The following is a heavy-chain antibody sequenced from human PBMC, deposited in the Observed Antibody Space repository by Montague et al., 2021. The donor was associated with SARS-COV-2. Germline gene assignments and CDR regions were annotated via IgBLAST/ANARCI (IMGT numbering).Heavy chain of an antibody. Sequence: TLSLTCTVSGGSISSGGYYWSWLRPHPGKGLEWNGYIYYSGSTYYNPSLKSRVTISVATSKNQFSLKLSSVTAADTAVYYCARARTRITMIVVVIDAFDIWGQGTMVTVSS. V-gene: IGHV4-31*03. J-gene: IGHJ3*02. D-gene: IGHD3-22*01. CDR1: GGSISSGGYY. CDR2: IYYSGST. CDR3: ARARTRITMIVVVIDAFDI.